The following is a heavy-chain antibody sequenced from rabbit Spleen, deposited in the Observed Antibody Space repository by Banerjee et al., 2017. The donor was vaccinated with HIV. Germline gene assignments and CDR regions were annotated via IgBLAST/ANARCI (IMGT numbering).Heavy chain of an antibody. CDR1: GFSFSNKAV. CDR3: ARGFYTYDDYANFYGYYFNL. J-gene: IGHJ4*01. Sequence: QQQLVESGGGLVKPEGSLKLSCIASGFSFSNKAVMCWVRQAPGKGLEWIGFIYTGNGKNYYASWAKGRFTISKTSSTTMTLQMTSLTAADTATYFCARGFYTYDDYANFYGYYFNLWGQGTLVTVS. V-gene: IGHV1S45*01. D-gene: IGHD2-1*01. CDR2: IYTGNGKN.